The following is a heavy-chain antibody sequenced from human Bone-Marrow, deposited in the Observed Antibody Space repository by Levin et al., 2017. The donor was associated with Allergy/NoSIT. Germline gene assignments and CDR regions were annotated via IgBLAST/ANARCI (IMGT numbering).Heavy chain of an antibody. V-gene: IGHV3-74*01. CDR2: INRDGTST. Sequence: GGSLRLSCAASGFIFSSYWMHWVRQSPGKGLVWVARINRDGTSTTYADSVKGRFTIPRDNAKNTLYLQMNSLRAEDTAVYYCARDIYYCTSGCTLNDAFGLWGQGTKVIVSS. CDR3: ARDIYYCTSGCTLNDAFGL. D-gene: IGHD2-8*01. CDR1: GFIFSSYW. J-gene: IGHJ3*01.